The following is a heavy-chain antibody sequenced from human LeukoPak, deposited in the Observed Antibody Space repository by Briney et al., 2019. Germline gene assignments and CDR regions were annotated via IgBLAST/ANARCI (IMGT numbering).Heavy chain of an antibody. Sequence: PGGSLRLSCAASGFTFSSYAMSWVRQAPGKGLEWVSAISGSGGSTYYADSVKGRFTISRDNSKNTLYLQMNSLRAEDTAVYYCAKTRQRMIVGLDAFDIWGQGTMVTVSS. D-gene: IGHD3-22*01. V-gene: IGHV3-23*01. CDR2: ISGSGGST. CDR3: AKTRQRMIVGLDAFDI. CDR1: GFTFSSYA. J-gene: IGHJ3*02.